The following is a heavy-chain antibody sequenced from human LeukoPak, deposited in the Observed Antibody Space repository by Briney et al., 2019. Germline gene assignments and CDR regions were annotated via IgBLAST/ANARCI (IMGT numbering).Heavy chain of an antibody. D-gene: IGHD2-15*01. CDR3: ARDILEWSHRGDAFDI. Sequence: PGGSLRLSCAASGFTFSSYEMNWVRQAPGKGLEWVAVISYDGINKYYADSVKGRFTISRDNSKNTLSLQMNSLRAEDTAVYYCARDILEWSHRGDAFDIWGQGTMVTVSA. J-gene: IGHJ3*02. CDR2: ISYDGINK. CDR1: GFTFSSYE. V-gene: IGHV3-30*04.